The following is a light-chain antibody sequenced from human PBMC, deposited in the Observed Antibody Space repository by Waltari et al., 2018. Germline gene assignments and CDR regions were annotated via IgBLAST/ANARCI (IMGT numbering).Light chain of an antibody. CDR2: NAA. CDR1: QIIPAAY. CDR3: QQYGDSVWT. Sequence: DIVLTQSPGTLYLSPGERAILSCRASQIIPAAYLAWYQQKPGQAPRLLVYNAARRTDGLPDRFTGSGSGTDFTLTISPLEPEDSGVYYCQQYGDSVWTFGQGTRV. V-gene: IGKV3-20*01. J-gene: IGKJ1*01.